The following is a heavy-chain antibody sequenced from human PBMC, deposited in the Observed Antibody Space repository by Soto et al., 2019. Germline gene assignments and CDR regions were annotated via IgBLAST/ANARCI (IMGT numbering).Heavy chain of an antibody. V-gene: IGHV1-24*01. Sequence: ASVKVSCKASCYTFSSIGISWVRQAPGKGLEWMGGFDPEDGETIYAQKFQGRVTMTEDTSTDTAYMELSSLRSEDTAVYYCATDLKWEPSWGQGTLVTVSS. D-gene: IGHD1-26*01. CDR3: ATDLKWEPS. CDR1: CYTFSSIG. CDR2: FDPEDGET. J-gene: IGHJ5*02.